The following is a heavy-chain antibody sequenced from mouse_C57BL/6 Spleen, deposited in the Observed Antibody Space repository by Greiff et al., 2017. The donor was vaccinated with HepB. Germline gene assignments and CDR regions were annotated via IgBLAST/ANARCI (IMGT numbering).Heavy chain of an antibody. J-gene: IGHJ4*01. D-gene: IGHD4-1*01. V-gene: IGHV1-50*01. Sequence: VQLQQPGAELVKPGASVKLSCKASGYTFTSYWMQWVKQRPGPGLEWIGEIDPSDSYPNYNQKFKGKATLTVDTSSSTAYMQLSSLTSEDSAVYYCARRGTGTTYAMDYWGQGTSVTVSS. CDR2: IDPSDSYP. CDR1: GYTFTSYW. CDR3: ARRGTGTTYAMDY.